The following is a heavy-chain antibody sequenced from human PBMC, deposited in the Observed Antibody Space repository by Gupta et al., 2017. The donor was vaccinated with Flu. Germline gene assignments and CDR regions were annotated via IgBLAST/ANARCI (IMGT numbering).Heavy chain of an antibody. V-gene: IGHV4-39*01. CDR2: IYYSGST. D-gene: IGHD3-16*01. Sequence: GLEWIGSIYYSGSTYYNPSLKSRVTISVDTSKNQFSLKLSSVTAADTAVYYCARHLYDYVWGSYNGGNWFDPWGQGTLVTVSS. CDR3: ARHLYDYVWGSYNGGNWFDP. J-gene: IGHJ5*02.